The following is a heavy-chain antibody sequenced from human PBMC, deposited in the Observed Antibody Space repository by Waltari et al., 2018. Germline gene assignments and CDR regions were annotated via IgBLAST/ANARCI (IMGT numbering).Heavy chain of an antibody. D-gene: IGHD3-9*01. CDR1: GFTFSSYW. Sequence: EVQLVESGGGLVQPGGSLSLSCAAYGFTFSSYWMHWFRQAPGKGLVWVSRINSDGSSTSYADSVKGRFTISRDNAKNTLYLQMNSLRAEDTAVYYCARTLDILTGYNLWGQGTLVTVSS. CDR3: ARTLDILTGYNL. CDR2: INSDGSST. V-gene: IGHV3-74*01. J-gene: IGHJ5*02.